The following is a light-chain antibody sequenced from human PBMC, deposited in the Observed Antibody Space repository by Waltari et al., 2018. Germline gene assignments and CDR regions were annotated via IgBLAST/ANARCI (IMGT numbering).Light chain of an antibody. CDR3: CSYTSSSTPRL. V-gene: IGLV2-14*02. CDR2: EAT. J-gene: IGLJ3*02. Sequence: QTPPRNAPKLIFYEATKRPSGGSDRFSGSKSGYTASLTISGLQADDEADYYCCSYTSSSTPRLFGGGTKLTVL.